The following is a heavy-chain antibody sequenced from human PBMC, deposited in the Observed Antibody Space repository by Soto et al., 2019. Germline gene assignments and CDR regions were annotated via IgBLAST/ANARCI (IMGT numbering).Heavy chain of an antibody. CDR1: GFTFSSYG. J-gene: IGHJ5*02. CDR2: ISYDGSNK. D-gene: IGHD2-8*01. Sequence: QVQLVESGGGVVQPGRSLRLSCAASGFTFSSYGMQWVRQAPGKGLEWGAVISYDGSNKYYADSVKGRFTISRDNSKNTLYLQMNSLRAEDTAVYYCAKDNEQDWFDPWGQGTLVTVSS. CDR3: AKDNEQDWFDP. V-gene: IGHV3-30*18.